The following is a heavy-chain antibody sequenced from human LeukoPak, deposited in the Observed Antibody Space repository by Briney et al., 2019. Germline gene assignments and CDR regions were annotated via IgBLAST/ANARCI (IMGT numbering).Heavy chain of an antibody. CDR1: GFTFSSYA. CDR2: ISYDGSNK. CDR3: ARRYDGFDY. Sequence: GGSLRHSCAASGFTFSSYAVHWVRQAPGRGLEWVAVISYDGSNKYYADSVKGRFSISRDNSKNTLYLQMNSLRAEDTAVYYCARRYDGFDYWGQGTLVTVSS. D-gene: IGHD3-3*01. V-gene: IGHV3-30-3*01. J-gene: IGHJ4*02.